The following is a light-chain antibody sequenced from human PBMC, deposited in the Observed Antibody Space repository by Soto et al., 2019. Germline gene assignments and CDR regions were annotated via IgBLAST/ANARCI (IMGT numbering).Light chain of an antibody. CDR3: CSYTDIALDVV. Sequence: QSALTQPASVSGSPGQSITISCTGTSSDIGDYDYVSWYQHLPGKAPKLLIFDVTHRPSGVSDRFSGSKSGNTASLTISGVRPEVEADYYCCSYTDIALDVVFGAGTKLTVL. CDR1: SSDIGDYDY. J-gene: IGLJ2*01. V-gene: IGLV2-14*01. CDR2: DVT.